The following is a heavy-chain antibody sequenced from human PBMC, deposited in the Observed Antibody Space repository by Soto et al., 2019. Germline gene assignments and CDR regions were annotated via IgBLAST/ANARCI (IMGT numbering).Heavy chain of an antibody. CDR2: ISYDGSNK. Sequence: QVQLVESGGGVVQPGRSLRLSCAASGFTFSSYAMHWVRQAPGKGPEWVAVISYDGSNKYYADSVKGRFTISRDNSKNTLYLQMNSLRAEDTAVYYCARDRHLVATIGPWDYWGQGTLVTVSS. V-gene: IGHV3-30-3*01. CDR1: GFTFSSYA. J-gene: IGHJ4*02. D-gene: IGHD5-12*01. CDR3: ARDRHLVATIGPWDY.